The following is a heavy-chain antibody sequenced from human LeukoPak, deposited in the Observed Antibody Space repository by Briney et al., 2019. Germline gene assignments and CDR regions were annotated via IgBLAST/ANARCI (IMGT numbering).Heavy chain of an antibody. CDR3: AKDIFTMVRGVVDY. CDR2: ISGGGGST. Sequence: GGSLRLSCAASGFTFSSYAMSWVRQAPGKGLEWVSAISGGGGSTYYADSVKGRFTISRDNAKNSLYLQMNSLRAEDTALYYCAKDIFTMVRGVVDYWGQGTLVTVSS. V-gene: IGHV3-23*01. CDR1: GFTFSSYA. D-gene: IGHD3-10*01. J-gene: IGHJ4*02.